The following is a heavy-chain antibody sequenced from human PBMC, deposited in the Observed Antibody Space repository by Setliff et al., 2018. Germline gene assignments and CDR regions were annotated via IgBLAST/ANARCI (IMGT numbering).Heavy chain of an antibody. CDR2: ISAYNGNT. V-gene: IGHV1-18*01. J-gene: IGHJ4*02. D-gene: IGHD2-21*01. Sequence: GASVKVSCKASGYTFTNYGITWVRQAPGQGLEWMGWISAYNGNTNYAQKLQGRVTMTTDTSTSTAYMELRSLRSDDTAVYYCATEKFPGDWGDYWGQGTLVTVSS. CDR1: GYTFTNYG. CDR3: ATEKFPGDWGDY.